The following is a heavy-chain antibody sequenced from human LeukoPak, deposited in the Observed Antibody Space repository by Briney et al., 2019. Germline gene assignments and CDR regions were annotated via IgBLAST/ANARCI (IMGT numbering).Heavy chain of an antibody. J-gene: IGHJ4*02. CDR3: AKADSTTWYNNYVDG. Sequence: GGSLRLSCAASGFSFSSYAMTWVRQAPGKGLEWVSAFSVSGGNTYYADSVKGRFTIPRANSKNTLYLQMNSLRAEDTAVYYCAKADSTTWYNNYVDGWGQGALVTVSS. CDR1: GFSFSSYA. D-gene: IGHD2-2*02. CDR2: FSVSGGNT. V-gene: IGHV3-23*01.